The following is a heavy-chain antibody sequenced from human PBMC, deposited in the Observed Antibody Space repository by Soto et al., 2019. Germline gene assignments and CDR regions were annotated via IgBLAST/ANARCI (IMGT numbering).Heavy chain of an antibody. CDR2: TYYRSKWYN. CDR3: ARDPSYDFWSGFQGDYYYYYGMDV. Sequence: PSQTLSLTCAISGDSVSSNSAAWNWIRQSPSRGLEWLGRTYYRSKWYNDYAVSVKSRITINPDTSKNQFSLQLNPVTPEDTAVYYCARDPSYDFWSGFQGDYYYYYGMDVWGQGTTVTVSS. V-gene: IGHV6-1*01. J-gene: IGHJ6*02. CDR1: GDSVSSNSAA. D-gene: IGHD3-3*01.